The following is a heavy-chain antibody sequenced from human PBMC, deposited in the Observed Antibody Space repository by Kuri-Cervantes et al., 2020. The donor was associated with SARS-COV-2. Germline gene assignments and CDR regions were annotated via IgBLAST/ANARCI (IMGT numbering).Heavy chain of an antibody. CDR3: ARGLVPAAVPPDTVPRALYGMDV. Sequence: SETLSLTCAVYDGSFSAYYWSWIRQPPGKGLEWIGEINHSGSTHYNLALKSRVTISVDTSKNKFSMKLSSVTAADTAVYYCARGLVPAAVPPDTVPRALYGMDVWGQGTTVTVSS. CDR2: INHSGST. D-gene: IGHD2-2*01. CDR1: DGSFSAYY. V-gene: IGHV4-34*01. J-gene: IGHJ6*02.